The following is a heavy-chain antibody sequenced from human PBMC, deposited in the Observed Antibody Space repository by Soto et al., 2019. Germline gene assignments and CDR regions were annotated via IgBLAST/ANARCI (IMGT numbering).Heavy chain of an antibody. D-gene: IGHD3-3*01. Sequence: SETLSLTCTGSGGSISSSSYYWGWIRQPPGKGLEWIGSIYYSGSTYYNPSLKSRVTISVDTSKNQFSLKLSSVTAADTAVYYCERHKVNYDFWSGYTFWGQGTLVTVSS. CDR2: IYYSGST. CDR3: ERHKVNYDFWSGYTF. CDR1: GGSISSSSYY. J-gene: IGHJ4*02. V-gene: IGHV4-39*01.